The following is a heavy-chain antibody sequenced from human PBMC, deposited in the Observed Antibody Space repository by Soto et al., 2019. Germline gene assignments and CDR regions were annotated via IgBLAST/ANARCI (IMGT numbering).Heavy chain of an antibody. J-gene: IGHJ5*02. Sequence: SETLSLTCTVSGGSINSYYWSWIRQPPGKGLEWIGYIYYSGSTNYNPSLKSRVTISVDTSKNQFSLKLSSVTAADTAVYYCARHLGYCSSTSCYPWFDPWGQGTLVTVSS. CDR3: ARHLGYCSSTSCYPWFDP. V-gene: IGHV4-59*08. CDR2: IYYSGST. D-gene: IGHD2-2*03. CDR1: GGSINSYY.